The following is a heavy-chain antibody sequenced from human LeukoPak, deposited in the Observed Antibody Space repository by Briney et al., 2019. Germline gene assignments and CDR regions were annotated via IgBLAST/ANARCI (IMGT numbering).Heavy chain of an antibody. CDR2: IYYSGST. Sequence: SETLSLTCTVSGGSISSSSYYWGWIRQPPGKGLEWIGSIYYSGSTYYNPSLKSRVTISVDTSKNRFSLKLSSVTAADTAVYYCAAALPPQLVATKWGQGTLVTVSS. CDR1: GGSISSSSYY. CDR3: AAALPPQLVATK. D-gene: IGHD6-6*01. V-gene: IGHV4-39*01. J-gene: IGHJ4*02.